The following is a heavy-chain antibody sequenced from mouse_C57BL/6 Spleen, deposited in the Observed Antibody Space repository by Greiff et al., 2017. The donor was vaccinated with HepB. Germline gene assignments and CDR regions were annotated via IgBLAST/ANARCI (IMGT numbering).Heavy chain of an antibody. Sequence: EVQLQQSGAELVRPGASVKLSCTASGFNIKDDYMHWVKQRPEQGLEWIGWIDPENGDTEYASKFQGKATITADTSSNTAYLQLSSLPSEDTAVYYCTTGGAWFAYWGQGTLVTVSA. CDR1: GFNIKDDY. J-gene: IGHJ3*01. V-gene: IGHV14-4*01. CDR2: IDPENGDT. CDR3: TTGGAWFAY.